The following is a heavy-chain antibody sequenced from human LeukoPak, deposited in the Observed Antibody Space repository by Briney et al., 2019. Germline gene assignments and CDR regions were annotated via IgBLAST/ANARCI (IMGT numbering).Heavy chain of an antibody. Sequence: GGSLRLSCAASGFTFDDYAMHWVRQAPGKGLEWVSGISWNSGSIGYADSVKGRFTISRDNAKNSLYLQMNSLRAEDTAVYYCVRFFDYWGQGTLVTVSS. CDR1: GFTFDDYA. D-gene: IGHD4-17*01. CDR3: VRFFDY. CDR2: ISWNSGSI. J-gene: IGHJ4*02. V-gene: IGHV3-9*01.